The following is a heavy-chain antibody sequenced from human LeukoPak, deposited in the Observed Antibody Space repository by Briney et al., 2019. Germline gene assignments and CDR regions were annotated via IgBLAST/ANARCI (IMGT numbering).Heavy chain of an antibody. Sequence: SETLSLTCTVSGGSISSGGYYWSWIRQPPGKGLEWIGYIYHSGSTYYNPSLKSRVTISVDRSKNQFSLKLSSVTAADTAVYYCARDYLTEARQRDYFDYWGQGTLVTVSS. V-gene: IGHV4-30-2*01. D-gene: IGHD6-6*01. CDR2: IYHSGST. CDR3: ARDYLTEARQRDYFDY. J-gene: IGHJ4*02. CDR1: GGSISSGGYY.